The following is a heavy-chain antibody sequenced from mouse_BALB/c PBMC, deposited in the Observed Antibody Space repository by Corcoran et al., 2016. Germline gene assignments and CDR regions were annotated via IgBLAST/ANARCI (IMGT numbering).Heavy chain of an antibody. CDR2: INTYTGEP. V-gene: IGHV9-3-1*01. D-gene: IGHD4-1*01. Sequence: QIQLVQSGPELKKPGETVKISCKASGYTFTNYGMKWVKQAPGKGLKWMGWINTYTGEPTYADDFKGRFAFSLETSASTAYLQINNLKNEDTATYFCATGYYFDYWGQGTTLTVSS. CDR3: ATGYYFDY. CDR1: GYTFTNYG. J-gene: IGHJ2*01.